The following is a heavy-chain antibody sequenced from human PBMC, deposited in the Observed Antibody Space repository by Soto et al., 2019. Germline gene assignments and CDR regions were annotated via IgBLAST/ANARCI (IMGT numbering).Heavy chain of an antibody. J-gene: IGHJ6*03. V-gene: IGHV3-9*01. CDR2: ISWNSGSI. CDR1: GFTFDDYA. CDR3: AKDNSSGGGYYYYYMDA. Sequence: PGGSLRLSCAASGFTFDDYAMHWVRQAPGKGLEWVSGISWNSGSIGYADSVKGRFTISRDNAKNSLYLQMNSLRAEDTALYYCAKDNSSGGGYYYYYMDAWGKGTTVTVSS. D-gene: IGHD6-19*01.